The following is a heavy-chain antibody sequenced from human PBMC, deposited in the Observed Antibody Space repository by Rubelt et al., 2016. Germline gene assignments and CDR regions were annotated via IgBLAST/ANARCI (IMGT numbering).Heavy chain of an antibody. CDR3: ARGGITMTRDAFDI. J-gene: IGHJ3*02. Sequence: QLQLQESGPGLVKPSETLSLTCAVYGESLRDSYWNWIRQPPGKGLEWIGEINHSGSTNYDPSLKSRGTISVDTSKNQFALKLSSVTAADTAVYYCARGGITMTRDAFDIWGQGTMVTVSS. V-gene: IGHV4-34*01. CDR1: GESLRDSY. D-gene: IGHD3-22*01. CDR2: INHSGST.